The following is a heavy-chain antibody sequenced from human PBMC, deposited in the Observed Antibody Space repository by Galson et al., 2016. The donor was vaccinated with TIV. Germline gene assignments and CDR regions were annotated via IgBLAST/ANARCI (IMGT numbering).Heavy chain of an antibody. CDR3: ARPSRGDYDFWTKDHYGLDV. CDR1: GFTFSSYE. V-gene: IGHV3-48*03. D-gene: IGHD3-3*01. J-gene: IGHJ6*02. CDR2: ISSSGTTI. Sequence: SLRLSCAASGFTFSSYEMNWVRQAPIKGLEWVSYISSSGTTIYYADSVKGRFTISRDNAKNSLYLQMNSPRAEDTAVYYCARPSRGDYDFWTKDHYGLDVWGQGTTVTVS.